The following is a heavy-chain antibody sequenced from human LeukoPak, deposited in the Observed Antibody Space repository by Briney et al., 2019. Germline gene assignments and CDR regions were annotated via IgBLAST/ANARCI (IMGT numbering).Heavy chain of an antibody. D-gene: IGHD2-2*01. CDR2: INHSGST. J-gene: IGHJ5*02. Sequence: KSSETLSLTCAVYGGSFSGYYWSWIRQPPGKGLEWIGEINHSGSTNYNPSLKSRVTISVDTSKNQFSLKLSSVTAADTAVYYCARGLIVVVPAAPVARNNWFDPWGQGTLVTVSS. CDR1: GGSFSGYY. CDR3: ARGLIVVVPAAPVARNNWFDP. V-gene: IGHV4-34*01.